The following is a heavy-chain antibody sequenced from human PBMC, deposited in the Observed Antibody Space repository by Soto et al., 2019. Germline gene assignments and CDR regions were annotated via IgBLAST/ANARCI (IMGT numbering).Heavy chain of an antibody. Sequence: ASVKVSCKASGYTFTSYAMHWVRQAPGQRLEWMGWINAGNGNTKYSQKFQGRVTITRDTSASTAYMELSSLRSEDTAVYYCAREVMNYYDSSGYYDYFDYWGQGTLVTVSS. D-gene: IGHD3-22*01. J-gene: IGHJ4*02. CDR1: GYTFTSYA. V-gene: IGHV1-3*01. CDR3: AREVMNYYDSSGYYDYFDY. CDR2: INAGNGNT.